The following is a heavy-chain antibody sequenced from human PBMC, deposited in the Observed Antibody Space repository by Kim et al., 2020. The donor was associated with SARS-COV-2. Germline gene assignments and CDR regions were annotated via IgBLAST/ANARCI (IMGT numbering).Heavy chain of an antibody. J-gene: IGHJ4*02. Sequence: SVKGGFTISRDNAKNSLYLQMNSLRDEDTAVYYCASVRRSDYPKMYYFDYWGQGTLVTVSS. CDR3: ASVRRSDYPKMYYFDY. D-gene: IGHD4-17*01. V-gene: IGHV3-48*02.